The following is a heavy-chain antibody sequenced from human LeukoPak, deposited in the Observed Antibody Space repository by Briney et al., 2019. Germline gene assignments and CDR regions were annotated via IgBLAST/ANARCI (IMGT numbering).Heavy chain of an antibody. CDR2: IYTSGST. V-gene: IGHV4-61*08. J-gene: IGHJ4*02. CDR1: GGSISSGGYY. CDR3: ARFKRAGGWSYFDY. Sequence: SETLSLTCTVSGGSISSGGYYWSWIRQPPGKGLEWIGRIYTSGSTDYNPSLKSRVTISVDTSKNQFSLKLTSVTAADTAVYYCARFKRAGGWSYFDYWGQGTLVTVSS. D-gene: IGHD6-19*01.